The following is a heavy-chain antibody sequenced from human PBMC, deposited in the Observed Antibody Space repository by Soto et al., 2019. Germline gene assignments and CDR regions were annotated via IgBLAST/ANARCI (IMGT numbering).Heavy chain of an antibody. Sequence: ASVKVSCKASGYTFTSYDINWVRQATGQGLEWMGWMNPNSGNTGYAQKFQGRVTMTRNTSISTAYMELSSLRSEDTAVYYCARVAAPYYDFWSGYPIEPYYYMDVWGKGTTVTVSS. CDR3: ARVAAPYYDFWSGYPIEPYYYMDV. V-gene: IGHV1-8*01. J-gene: IGHJ6*03. CDR1: GYTFTSYD. D-gene: IGHD3-3*01. CDR2: MNPNSGNT.